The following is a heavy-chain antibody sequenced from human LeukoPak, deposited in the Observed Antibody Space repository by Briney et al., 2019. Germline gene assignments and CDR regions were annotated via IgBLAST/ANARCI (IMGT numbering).Heavy chain of an antibody. V-gene: IGHV3-73*01. CDR2: IRSKANSYAT. Sequence: GGSLKLSCAASGFTFSGSAMHWVRQASGQGLEWVGRIRSKANSYATAYAASVKGRFTISRDDSKNTAYLQMNSLKTEDTAVYYCTTAATLFDYWGQGTLVTVSS. CDR3: TTAATLFDY. J-gene: IGHJ4*02. CDR1: GFTFSGSA. D-gene: IGHD2-15*01.